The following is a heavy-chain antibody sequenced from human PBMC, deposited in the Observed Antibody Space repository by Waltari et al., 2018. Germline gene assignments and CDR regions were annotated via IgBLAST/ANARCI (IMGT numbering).Heavy chain of an antibody. D-gene: IGHD2-21*02. CDR2: IKQDVSEK. CDR3: ARGVTTVEY. CDR1: GFTFTNHW. V-gene: IGHV3-7*04. J-gene: IGHJ4*02. Sequence: EVQLVESGGGLVQPGGSLRLSCSGSGFTFTNHWMSWVRQAPGKGPEWVASIKQDVSEKYYVDSMKGRFTITRDNAKNSLSLQMDSLRAEDTAVYFCARGVTTVEYWGQGTLVTVSS.